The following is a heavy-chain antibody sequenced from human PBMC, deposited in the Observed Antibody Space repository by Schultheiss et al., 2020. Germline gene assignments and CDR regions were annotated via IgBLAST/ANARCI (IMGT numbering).Heavy chain of an antibody. D-gene: IGHD6-13*01. CDR1: GGSISSYY. CDR3: ARSRGYSSSWPPFDY. J-gene: IGHJ4*02. V-gene: IGHV4-59*08. CDR2: IYYSGST. Sequence: TLSLTCTVSGGSISSYYWSWIRQPPGKGLEWIGYIYYSGSTYYNPSLKSRVTISVDRSENQFSLMVNSVSAADTAVYYCARSRGYSSSWPPFDYWGQGILVTVSS.